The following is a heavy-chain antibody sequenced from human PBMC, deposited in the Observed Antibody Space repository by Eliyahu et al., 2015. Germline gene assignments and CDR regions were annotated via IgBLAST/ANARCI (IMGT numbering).Heavy chain of an antibody. V-gene: IGHV3-23*01. J-gene: IGHJ4*02. D-gene: IGHD1-26*01. CDR1: GFTFSSYA. CDR2: ISVSGGGT. Sequence: EVQLLEXGGGLVQPGGSLRLSCAAXGFTFSSYAMSWVRQAPGKGLEWVSSISVSGGGTHYADSVKGRFTISRDNSKNTLYLQMNSLRPQDTAVYYCAKDPAGVGAXLLAYWGQGTLVTVSS. CDR3: AKDPAGVGAXLLAY.